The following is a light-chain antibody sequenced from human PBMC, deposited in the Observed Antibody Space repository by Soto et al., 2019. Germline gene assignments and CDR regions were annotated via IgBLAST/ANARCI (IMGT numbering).Light chain of an antibody. V-gene: IGKV3-15*01. Sequence: ETVMTQSPATLPVSPGERATLSCRASQSVRSNLAWYQQKPGQAPRLLIYGGSFRASGIPARFSGSGSGTEFTLTISSLQSEDSAVYFCQQYFHWPPYTFGQGTKVDIK. CDR2: GGS. J-gene: IGKJ2*01. CDR1: QSVRSN. CDR3: QQYFHWPPYT.